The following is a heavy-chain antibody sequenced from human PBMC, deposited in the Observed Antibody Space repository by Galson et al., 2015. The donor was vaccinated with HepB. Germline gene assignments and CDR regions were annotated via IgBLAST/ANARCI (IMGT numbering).Heavy chain of an antibody. J-gene: IGHJ6*02. D-gene: IGHD2-2*01. CDR1: GFTFSSYW. CDR3: ASLVVPAAMRAVYYYYGMDV. V-gene: IGHV3-74*01. Sequence: SLRLSCAASGFTFSSYWMHWVRQAPGKGLVWVSRINSDGSSTSYADSVKGRFTISRDNAKNTLYLQMNSLRAEDTAVYYCASLVVPAAMRAVYYYYGMDVWGQGTTVTVSS. CDR2: INSDGSST.